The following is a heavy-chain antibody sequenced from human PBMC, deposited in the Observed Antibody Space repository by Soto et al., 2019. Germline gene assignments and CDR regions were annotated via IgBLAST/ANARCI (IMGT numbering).Heavy chain of an antibody. CDR3: AKDTYYHDSSGYYVFDS. D-gene: IGHD3-22*01. Sequence: QVQLVESGGGVVQPGTSLRLSCAASGFSFSSYGMHWVRQTPGKGLEWVAGISYDGSNKYYVDSMKGRLTISRDNSKNTLDLQMNSLRGEDTAVYYCAKDTYYHDSSGYYVFDSWGQGTLVTVSS. V-gene: IGHV3-30*18. CDR2: ISYDGSNK. CDR1: GFSFSSYG. J-gene: IGHJ4*02.